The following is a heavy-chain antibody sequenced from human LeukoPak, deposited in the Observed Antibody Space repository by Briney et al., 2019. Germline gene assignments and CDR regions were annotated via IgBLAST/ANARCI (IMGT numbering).Heavy chain of an antibody. D-gene: IGHD1-14*01. J-gene: IGHJ4*02. CDR1: GFTFSSYG. CDR2: ISYDGSNK. CDR3: AKITWQAALDY. V-gene: IGHV3-30*18. Sequence: PGGSLRLSCAASGFTFSSYGMHWVRQAPGKGLEWVAVISYDGSNKYYADSVKGRFTISRDNSKNTLYLQMNSLRAEDTAVYYCAKITWQAALDYWGQGTLVTVSS.